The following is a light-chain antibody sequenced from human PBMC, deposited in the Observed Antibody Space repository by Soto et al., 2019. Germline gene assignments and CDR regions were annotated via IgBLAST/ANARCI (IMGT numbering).Light chain of an antibody. CDR2: SDS. CDR1: NIGTRD. J-gene: IGLJ2*01. V-gene: IGLV3-21*04. Sequence: SYELTQQPSVSVAPGQTASITCGGTNIGTRDVHWYQQKPGQAPVLVIHSDSDRPSGIPERFSGSNSGNTATLTISRVEAGDEADYYCQVWDTSDVVFGGGTKLTVL. CDR3: QVWDTSDVV.